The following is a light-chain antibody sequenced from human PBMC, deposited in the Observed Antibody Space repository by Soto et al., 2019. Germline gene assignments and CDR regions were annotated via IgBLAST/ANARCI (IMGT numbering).Light chain of an antibody. Sequence: DIQMTQSPSSLSASVGDRVTITCRASQSISSYLNWYQQKPGKAPKLLIYAASSLQSGVPSRFSGSGSGTDFTLTISSLQPEDFAPYYCQQSYSTPFTLGPGIKVDIK. CDR3: QQSYSTPFT. V-gene: IGKV1-39*01. CDR1: QSISSY. J-gene: IGKJ3*01. CDR2: AAS.